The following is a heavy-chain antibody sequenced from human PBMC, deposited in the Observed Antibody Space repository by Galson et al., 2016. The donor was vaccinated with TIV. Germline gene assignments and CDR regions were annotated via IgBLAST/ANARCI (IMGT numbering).Heavy chain of an antibody. V-gene: IGHV4-61*02. CDR2: IYTSGAT. J-gene: IGHJ5*02. CDR3: ARDWGYGGHDITGFDP. Sequence: TLFLTCSVSGDSISSGSFYWTWIRQPAGKGLEWIGRIYTSGATSYNPSLGGRVTISRDTFKNQFSLTLHSVTAADTAMYFCARDWGYGGHDITGFDPWGQGTRVIVSS. D-gene: IGHD5-12*01. CDR1: GDSISSGSFY.